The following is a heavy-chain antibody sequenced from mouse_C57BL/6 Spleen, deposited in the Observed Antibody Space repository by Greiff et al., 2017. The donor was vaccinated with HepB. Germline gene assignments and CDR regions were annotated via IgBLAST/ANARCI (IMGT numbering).Heavy chain of an antibody. CDR3: AVPYYFDY. CDR2: IYPGDGDT. V-gene: IGHV1-82*01. Sequence: QVQLQQSGPELVKPGASVKISCKASGYAFSSSWMNWVKQRPGKGLEWIGRIYPGDGDTNYNGKFKGKATLTADKSSSTAYMQLSSLTSEDSAVYFCAVPYYFDYWGQGTTLTVSS. CDR1: GYAFSSSW. J-gene: IGHJ2*01.